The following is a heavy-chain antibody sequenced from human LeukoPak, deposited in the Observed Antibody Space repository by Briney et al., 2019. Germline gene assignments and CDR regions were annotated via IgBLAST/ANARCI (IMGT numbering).Heavy chain of an antibody. J-gene: IGHJ3*02. CDR3: ARETGDDAFDI. V-gene: IGHV3-66*01. Sequence: PGGSPRLSCAASGFTVSSNYMSWVRQAPGKGLEWVSVIYSGGTTYYADSVKGRFTISRDNSKKTLYLQMNSLRAEDTAVYYCARETGDDAFDIWGQGTMVTVSS. CDR1: GFTVSSNY. D-gene: IGHD7-27*01. CDR2: IYSGGTT.